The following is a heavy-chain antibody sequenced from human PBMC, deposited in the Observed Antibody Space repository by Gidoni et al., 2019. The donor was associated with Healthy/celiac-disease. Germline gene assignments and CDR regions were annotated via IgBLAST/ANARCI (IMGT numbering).Heavy chain of an antibody. V-gene: IGHV4-61*02. CDR2: IYTSGST. D-gene: IGHD6-19*01. J-gene: IGHJ4*02. CDR1: GCSSSSGSYY. CDR3: ARDQWLAGFDY. Sequence: QVQLQESGPGLVKPSQTLSLTCPVPGCSSSSGSYYWSWIRQPAGKGLEWIGRIYTSGSTNYNPSLKSRVTMSVDTSKNQFSVKLSSVTAADTAGYYCARDQWLAGFDYWGQGTLVTVSS.